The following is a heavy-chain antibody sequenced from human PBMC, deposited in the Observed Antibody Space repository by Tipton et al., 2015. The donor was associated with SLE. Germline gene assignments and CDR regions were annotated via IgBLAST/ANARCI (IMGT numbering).Heavy chain of an antibody. J-gene: IGHJ4*02. V-gene: IGHV3-21*01. CDR2: ISSSSSYI. CDR3: ARDAGYSGSAK. Sequence: SLRLSCAASGFTFSSYSMNWVRQAPGKGLEWVSSISSSSSYIYYADSVKGRFTISRDNAKNSLYLQMNSLRAEDTAVNYCARDAGYSGSAKWGQGPLATAPS. CDR1: GFTFSSYS. D-gene: IGHD1-26*01.